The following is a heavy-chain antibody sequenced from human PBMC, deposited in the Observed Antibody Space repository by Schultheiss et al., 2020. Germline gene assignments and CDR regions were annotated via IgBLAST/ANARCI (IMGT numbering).Heavy chain of an antibody. CDR1: GFTFSDYY. Sequence: GGSLRLSCAASGFTFSDYYMSWVRQAPGKGLEWVSSISSSSSYIYYADSVKGRFTISRDNAKNSLYLQMNSLRAEDTAVYYCAKGVAAIFDYWGQGTLVTVSS. CDR3: AKGVAAIFDY. CDR2: ISSSSSYI. V-gene: IGHV3-21*01. J-gene: IGHJ4*02. D-gene: IGHD2-15*01.